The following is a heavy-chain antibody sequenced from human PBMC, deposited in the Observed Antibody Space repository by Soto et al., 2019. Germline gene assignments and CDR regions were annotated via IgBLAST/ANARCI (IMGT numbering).Heavy chain of an antibody. CDR1: GGSISSGGYY. V-gene: IGHV4-31*03. J-gene: IGHJ5*02. Sequence: SETLSLTCTVSGGSISSGGYYWSWIRQHPGKGLEWIGYIYYSGSTYYNPSLKSRVTISVDTSKNQFSLKLSSVTAADTAVYYCARGSVGPGFDPWGQGTLVTVSS. CDR2: IYYSGST. CDR3: ARGSVGPGFDP.